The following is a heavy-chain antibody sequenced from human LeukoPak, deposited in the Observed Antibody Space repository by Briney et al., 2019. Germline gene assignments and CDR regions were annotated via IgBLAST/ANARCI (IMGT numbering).Heavy chain of an antibody. J-gene: IGHJ4*02. CDR2: ISGSGGST. CDR3: AKAGIVVVIEAPNDY. D-gene: IGHD3-22*01. Sequence: GGSLRLSCAASGFTFSRYAMSWVRQAPGKGLEWVSAISGSGGSTYYADSVKGRFTISRDNSKNTLYLRMNSLRAEDTAVYYCAKAGIVVVIEAPNDYWGQGTLVTVSS. V-gene: IGHV3-23*01. CDR1: GFTFSRYA.